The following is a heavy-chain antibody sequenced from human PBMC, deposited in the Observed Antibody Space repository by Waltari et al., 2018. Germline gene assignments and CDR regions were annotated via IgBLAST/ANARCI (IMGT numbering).Heavy chain of an antibody. J-gene: IGHJ3*02. CDR1: GGSFSGYY. CDR3: ARADVTIFGVVIIPDYAFDI. CDR2: INHSGST. Sequence: QVQLQQWGAGLLKPSETLSLTCAVYGGSFSGYYWSWIRQPPGKGLEWIGEINHSGSTNYNPSLKSRVTISVDTSKNQFSLKLSSVTAADTAVYYCARADVTIFGVVIIPDYAFDIWGQGTMVTVSS. V-gene: IGHV4-34*01. D-gene: IGHD3-3*01.